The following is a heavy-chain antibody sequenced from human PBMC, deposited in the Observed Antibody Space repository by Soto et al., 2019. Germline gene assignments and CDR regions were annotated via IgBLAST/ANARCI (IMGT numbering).Heavy chain of an antibody. V-gene: IGHV1-2*04. CDR2: INPNNGAT. J-gene: IGHJ6*02. D-gene: IGHD5-12*01. CDR3: AKTCAFGGATKWCMDV. CDR1: GYSFTGYY. Sequence: ASVKVSCKASGYSFTGYYMEWVRQVPGHGPEWMGWINPNNGATKYAQKFQGWLTLTRDTSITTAYMELTRLRSDDTAVYYCAKTCAFGGATKWCMDVWGQGTTVTVSS.